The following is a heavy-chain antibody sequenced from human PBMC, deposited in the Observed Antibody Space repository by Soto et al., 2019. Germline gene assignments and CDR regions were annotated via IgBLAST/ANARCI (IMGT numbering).Heavy chain of an antibody. Sequence: EVQLVESGGGLVQPGGSLRLSCAASGFTFRTCDMHWVRQGTGKGLEWVSSIGTTDDTYYSASVKGRFTISREDAKDSLYLKMNNLRAEDTAVYYCVRDRDDYWYPGPSGFFDLWGRGTLVTVSS. CDR3: VRDRDDYWYPGPSGFFDL. J-gene: IGHJ2*01. CDR2: IGTTDDT. V-gene: IGHV3-13*01. CDR1: GFTFRTCD. D-gene: IGHD4-17*01.